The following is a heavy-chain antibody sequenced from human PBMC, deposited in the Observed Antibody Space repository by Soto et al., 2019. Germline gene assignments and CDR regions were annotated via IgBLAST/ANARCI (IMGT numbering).Heavy chain of an antibody. Sequence: GASVKVSCKASGYTFTSYDINWVRQATGQGLEWMGWMNPNSGNTGYAQKFQGRVTMTRNTSISTAYMELSSLRSEDTAVYYCVRGPLGYCSGGSCYSDYWGQGTLVTVSS. J-gene: IGHJ4*02. CDR3: VRGPLGYCSGGSCYSDY. CDR1: GYTFTSYD. D-gene: IGHD2-15*01. V-gene: IGHV1-8*01. CDR2: MNPNSGNT.